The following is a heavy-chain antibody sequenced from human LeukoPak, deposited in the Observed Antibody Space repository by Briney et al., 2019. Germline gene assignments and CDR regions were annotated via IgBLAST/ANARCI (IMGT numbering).Heavy chain of an antibody. V-gene: IGHV3-30*18. CDR3: AKVARVFEGVGYFDY. J-gene: IGHJ4*02. CDR2: ISYDGSNK. CDR1: GFTFSSYG. Sequence: GGSLRLSCAASGFTFSSYGMHWVRQAPGKGLEWVAVISYDGSNKYYADSVKGRFTISRDSSKNTLYLQMNSLRAEDTAVYYCAKVARVFEGVGYFDYWGQGTLVTVSS. D-gene: IGHD3-16*01.